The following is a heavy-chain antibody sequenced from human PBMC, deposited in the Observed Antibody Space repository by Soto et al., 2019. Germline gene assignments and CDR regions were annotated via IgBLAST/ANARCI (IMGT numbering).Heavy chain of an antibody. V-gene: IGHV1-18*01. CDR3: ASNGVYDYYYYMDV. CDR1: AYTFTSYG. Sequence: ASVKVSFKASAYTFTSYGISWVRQAPGQRLEWMGWISAYNGNTNYAQKLQGRVTMTTDTSTSTAYMELRSLRSDDTAVYYCASNGVYDYYYYMDVWGKGTTVTVSS. CDR2: ISAYNGNT. J-gene: IGHJ6*03. D-gene: IGHD2-8*01.